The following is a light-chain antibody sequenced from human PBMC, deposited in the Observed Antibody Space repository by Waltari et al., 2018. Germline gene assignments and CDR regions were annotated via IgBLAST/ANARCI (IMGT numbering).Light chain of an antibody. J-gene: IGKJ3*01. CDR2: GAS. CDR1: QSVSTT. CDR3: QQSYFTPRGN. V-gene: IGKV3-15*01. Sequence: EIVMTQSPATLSVSPGERATLSCRASQSVSTTLAWYQQKPGQAPRLLIYGASTRATGIPARFSGSGSGTEFTLTISSLQSADFATYYCQQSYFTPRGNFGPGTRVDL.